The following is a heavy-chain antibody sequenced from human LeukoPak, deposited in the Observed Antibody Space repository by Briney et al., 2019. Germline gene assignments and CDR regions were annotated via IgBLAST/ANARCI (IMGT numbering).Heavy chain of an antibody. Sequence: GGSLRLSCAASGFTFSSYAMHWVRQAPGKGLEWVAVISYDGSNKYYADSVKGRFTISRDNSKNTLYLQMNSLRAEDTAVYYCAREVGSSSWYRVPLPGAEYWGQGTLVTVSS. CDR2: ISYDGSNK. CDR1: GFTFSSYA. D-gene: IGHD6-13*01. J-gene: IGHJ4*02. V-gene: IGHV3-30-3*01. CDR3: AREVGSSSWYRVPLPGAEY.